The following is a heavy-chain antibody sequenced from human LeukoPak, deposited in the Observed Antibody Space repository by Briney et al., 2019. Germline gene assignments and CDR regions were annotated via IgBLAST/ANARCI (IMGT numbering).Heavy chain of an antibody. V-gene: IGHV3-73*01. CDR3: TQSNY. CDR2: IRSKADNYAT. CDR1: GFTVSSNY. J-gene: IGHJ4*02. Sequence: GGSLRLSCAASGFTVSSNYMSWVRQASGKGLEWVGRIRSKADNYATAYAASVQGRCTISRDDSKSTAYLQLNSLKTEDTAVYYCTQSNYWGQGALVTVSS.